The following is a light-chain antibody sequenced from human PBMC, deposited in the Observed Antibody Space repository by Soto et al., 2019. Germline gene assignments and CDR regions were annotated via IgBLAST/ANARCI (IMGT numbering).Light chain of an antibody. V-gene: IGKV3-20*01. Sequence: EVVMTHSPATLSVSPGDRVSLSCRANQTISNTLAWYQQKPGQAPRLLIYGASSRATGIPDRFSGSGSGTDFTLTINRLEPEDFAVYYCQQYGTSPLTFGGGTKVDIK. CDR2: GAS. CDR1: QTISNT. J-gene: IGKJ4*01. CDR3: QQYGTSPLT.